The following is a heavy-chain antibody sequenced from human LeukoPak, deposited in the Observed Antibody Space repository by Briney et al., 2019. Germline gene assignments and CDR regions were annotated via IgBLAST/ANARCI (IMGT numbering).Heavy chain of an antibody. D-gene: IGHD3-22*01. Sequence: ASVKVSCKASGYTFTGYYMHWVRQAPGQGLEWMGWINPSSGGKNYAQKFQVRVTMTRDTSISTAYMELSRLRSDDTAVYYCASRYDSSGYYYVDYWGQGTLVTVSS. V-gene: IGHV1-2*02. J-gene: IGHJ4*02. CDR3: ASRYDSSGYYYVDY. CDR1: GYTFTGYY. CDR2: INPSSGGK.